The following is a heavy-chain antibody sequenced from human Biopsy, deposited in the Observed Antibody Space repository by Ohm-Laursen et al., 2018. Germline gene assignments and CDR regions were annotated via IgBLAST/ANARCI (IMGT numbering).Heavy chain of an antibody. CDR1: AYTLTDYY. D-gene: IGHD3-10*01. J-gene: IGHJ6*02. Sequence: SSVKVSCKASAYTLTDYYLHWVRQAPGQGLVYLGRIVPIVGITNHAQTFQGRITLTADKSTFMVYMELSRLRSDDTAIYYCARGGSGSGYYGMDVWGQGATVSVSS. CDR3: ARGGSGSGYYGMDV. V-gene: IGHV1-69*04. CDR2: IVPIVGIT.